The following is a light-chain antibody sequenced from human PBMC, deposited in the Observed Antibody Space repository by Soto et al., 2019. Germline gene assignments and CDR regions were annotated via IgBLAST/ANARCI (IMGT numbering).Light chain of an antibody. CDR1: QNIGNY. J-gene: IGKJ1*01. CDR2: WTS. Sequence: DIQMTQSPSTLSGSVGDRVTITCRASQNIGNYLAWYQQKIGRAPKILIYWTSNLERGVPSRFSGSGTGTEFTLTISSLQPDDFASYFCQQYISYPWTFCQGTKVEI. V-gene: IGKV1-5*03. CDR3: QQYISYPWT.